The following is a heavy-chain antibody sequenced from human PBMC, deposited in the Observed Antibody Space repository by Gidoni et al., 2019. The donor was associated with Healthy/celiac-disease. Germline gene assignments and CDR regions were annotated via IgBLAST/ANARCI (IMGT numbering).Heavy chain of an antibody. V-gene: IGHV3-30-3*01. D-gene: IGHD1-26*01. CDR1: GFTFSSYA. CDR3: ARSSIVGATAHFDY. CDR2: ISYDGSNK. J-gene: IGHJ4*02. Sequence: QVQLVESGGGVVQPGRSLSLSCAASGFTFSSYAMHWVRQAPGKGLEWVAVISYDGSNKYYADSVKGRFTISRDNSKNTLYLQMNSLRAEDTAVYYCARSSIVGATAHFDYWGQGTLVTVSS.